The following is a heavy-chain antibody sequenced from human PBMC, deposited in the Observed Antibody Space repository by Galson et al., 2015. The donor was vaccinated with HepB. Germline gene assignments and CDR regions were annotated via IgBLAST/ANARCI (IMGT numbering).Heavy chain of an antibody. CDR1: GYTFSTSV. J-gene: IGHJ4*02. V-gene: IGHV1-58*01. D-gene: IGHD6-13*01. CDR3: AAGQRYSNN. CDR2: IVVGSGNT. Sequence: SVKVSCKASGYTFSTSVVQWVRQARGQRLEWIGWIVVGSGNTDYAQKFQERVSITSDMSTNTAYMELSSLTSADTAVYYCAAGQRYSNNWCQGTLVTVSS.